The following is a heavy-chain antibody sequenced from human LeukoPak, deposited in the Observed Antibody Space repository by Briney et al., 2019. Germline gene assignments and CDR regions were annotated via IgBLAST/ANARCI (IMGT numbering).Heavy chain of an antibody. D-gene: IGHD3-10*01. J-gene: IGHJ4*02. CDR1: GFTFSSYA. V-gene: IGHV3-23*01. CDR2: ISGSGGST. CDR3: SKDALDRGVTYDN. Sequence: GGSLRLSCAASGFTFSSYAMTWVRQAPGKGLEWVSTISGSGGSTYYADSVKGRFTISRDNSKKTLFLQVNRLKAEDPSVYYCSKDALDRGVTYDNWGQGTLVTVSS.